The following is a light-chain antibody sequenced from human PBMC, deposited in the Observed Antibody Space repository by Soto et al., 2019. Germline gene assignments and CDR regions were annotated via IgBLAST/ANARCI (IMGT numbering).Light chain of an antibody. CDR2: EVS. Sequence: QSVLTQPASVSGSPGQSITISCTGTSSDVGGYNYVSWYQQHPGKVRKLMIYEVSNRPSGVSNRFSGSKSGNTASLTISGLQAEDEADYYCNSYTSSSTLVFGGGTKLTVL. CDR3: NSYTSSSTLV. CDR1: SSDVGGYNY. J-gene: IGLJ2*01. V-gene: IGLV2-14*01.